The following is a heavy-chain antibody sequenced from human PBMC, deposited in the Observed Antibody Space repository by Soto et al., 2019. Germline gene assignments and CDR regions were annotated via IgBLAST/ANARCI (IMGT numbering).Heavy chain of an antibody. Sequence: GGSLRLSCAASGFTFSTFWMAWVRQAPGRGLEWVANIKEDESLKNYVDSVKGRFTISRDNAKNSLFLQMNSLTAEDTAVYYCARDLDIALVETTPRTTYDTFDVWGPGTVVTVSS. CDR1: GFTFSTFW. D-gene: IGHD2-8*02. CDR2: IKEDESLK. J-gene: IGHJ3*01. CDR3: ARDLDIALVETTPRTTYDTFDV. V-gene: IGHV3-7*01.